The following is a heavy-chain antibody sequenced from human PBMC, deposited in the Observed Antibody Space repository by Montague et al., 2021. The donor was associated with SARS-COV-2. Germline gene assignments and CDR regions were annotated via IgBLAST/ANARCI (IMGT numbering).Heavy chain of an antibody. CDR3: ARLKRYFDSSGSPSAFDF. D-gene: IGHD3-22*01. CDR1: GGSITNNIDY. Sequence: SETLSLTCTVSGGSITNNIDYWAWIRRPPGKGLEWIGSIYYTGNTYYNPSLESRVTISVVTSKNHFTLKLSPVTAAETAVYYCARLKRYFDSSGSPSAFDFWGQGTKVTVSS. V-gene: IGHV4-39*02. CDR2: IYYTGNT. J-gene: IGHJ3*01.